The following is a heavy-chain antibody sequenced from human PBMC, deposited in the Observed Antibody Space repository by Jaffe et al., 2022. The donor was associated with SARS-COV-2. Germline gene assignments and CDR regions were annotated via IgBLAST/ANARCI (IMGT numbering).Heavy chain of an antibody. Sequence: EVQLVESGGGLVQPGGSLRLSCTASGFTFSTYWMSWVRQAPGKGPEWVANINQGGSGKNYVDSVKGRFTISRDNAKKSLYLQMDSLRAEDTAVYYCLRDEVWGQGTLVTVSS. CDR2: INQGGSGK. V-gene: IGHV3-7*03. CDR1: GFTFSTYW. CDR3: LRDEV. J-gene: IGHJ4*02.